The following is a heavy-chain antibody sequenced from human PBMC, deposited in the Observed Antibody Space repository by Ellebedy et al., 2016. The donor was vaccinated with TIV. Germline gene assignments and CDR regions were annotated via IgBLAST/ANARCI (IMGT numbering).Heavy chain of an antibody. CDR2: LNVASTDT. Sequence: AASVKVSCKASGYTFTGYYIHWVRQAPGQGREWMGWLNVASTDTNYAQRFRDRVTMTRETSISTAYMDLSRLTSDDTAVYYCARSVMKVVTAAPLGYWGQGTLVTVSS. J-gene: IGHJ4*02. D-gene: IGHD3-22*01. V-gene: IGHV1-2*02. CDR1: GYTFTGYY. CDR3: ARSVMKVVTAAPLGY.